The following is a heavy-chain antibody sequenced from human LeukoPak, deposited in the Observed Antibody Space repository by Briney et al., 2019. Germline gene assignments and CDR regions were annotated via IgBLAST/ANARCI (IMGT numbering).Heavy chain of an antibody. V-gene: IGHV1-46*01. J-gene: IGHJ5*02. Sequence: ASVKVSCKASGYTFTSYYMHWVRQAPGQGLEWMGIINPSGGSTSYAQKFQGRVTMTRDTSTSTVYMELSSLRSEDTAVHYCARGPDIVVVVAATEVCWFDPWGQGTLVTVSS. CDR3: ARGPDIVVVVAATEVCWFDP. CDR1: GYTFTSYY. CDR2: INPSGGST. D-gene: IGHD2-15*01.